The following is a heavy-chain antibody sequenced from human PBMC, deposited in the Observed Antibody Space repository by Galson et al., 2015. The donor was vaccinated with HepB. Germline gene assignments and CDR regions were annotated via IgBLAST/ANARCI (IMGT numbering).Heavy chain of an antibody. V-gene: IGHV1-69*06. Sequence: QSGAEVKKPGESLKISCKASGGTFSSYAISWVRQAPGQGLEWMGGIIPIFGTANYAQKFQGRVTITADKSTSTAYMELSSLRSEDTAVYYCASENGALYGMDVWGQGTTVTVSS. CDR1: GGTFSSYA. CDR3: ASENGALYGMDV. J-gene: IGHJ6*02. CDR2: IIPIFGTA. D-gene: IGHD4-17*01.